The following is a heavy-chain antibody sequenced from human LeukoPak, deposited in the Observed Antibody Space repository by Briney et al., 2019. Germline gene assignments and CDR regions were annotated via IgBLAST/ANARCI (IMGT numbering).Heavy chain of an antibody. CDR3: AMVSPGNYGMDV. J-gene: IGHJ6*02. CDR1: GFTFSSYA. Sequence: GGSLRLSCAASGFTFSSYAMSWVRQAPGKGLEWVANIKQDGSEKYYVDSVKGRFTISRDNAKNSLYLQMNSLRAEDTAVYYCAMVSPGNYGMDVWGQGTTVTVSS. CDR2: IKQDGSEK. D-gene: IGHD2/OR15-2a*01. V-gene: IGHV3-7*03.